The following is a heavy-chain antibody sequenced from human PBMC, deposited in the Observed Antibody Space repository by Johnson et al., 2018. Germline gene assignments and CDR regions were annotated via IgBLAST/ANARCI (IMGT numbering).Heavy chain of an antibody. V-gene: IGHV3-23*04. CDR1: GFTFSAYA. CDR2: ITGSGASI. Sequence: EVQLVETGGALVQPGGSLRLSCAASGFTFSAYAMSWVRQAPGKGLGWVSTITGSGASIYYADSVKGRFIISRDNSKKNLYLHMNSLRPEDTAVYYCAKASAQWLGTIAFDIWGQGTMVTVSS. CDR3: AKASAQWLGTIAFDI. J-gene: IGHJ3*02. D-gene: IGHD6-19*01.